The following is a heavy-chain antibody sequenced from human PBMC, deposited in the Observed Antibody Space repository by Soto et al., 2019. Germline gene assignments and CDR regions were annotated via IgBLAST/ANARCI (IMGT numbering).Heavy chain of an antibody. Sequence: QVQLVQSGAEVKKPGSSVKVSCKASGGTFSSYAISWVRQAPGQGLEWMGGIIPIFGTANYAQKFQGRVTITADESRSKAYMELSSLRSEDTAVYSCATDYYDSSTLSYYDGMDVWGKGTTVTVSS. CDR1: GGTFSSYA. CDR2: IIPIFGTA. V-gene: IGHV1-69*01. D-gene: IGHD3-22*01. CDR3: ATDYYDSSTLSYYDGMDV. J-gene: IGHJ6*04.